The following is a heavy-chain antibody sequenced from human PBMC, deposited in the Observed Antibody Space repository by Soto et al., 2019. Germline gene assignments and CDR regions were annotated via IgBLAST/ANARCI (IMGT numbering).Heavy chain of an antibody. V-gene: IGHV3-21*01. Sequence: GGSLRLSCAASGFTFSSYTMNWVRQAPGTGLEWVSSISSTSNYIYYADSVKGRFTISRDNAKNSLYLQMNSLRAEDTAVYYCARDISEGFEWGQGTLVTVSS. J-gene: IGHJ4*02. CDR3: ARDISEGFE. CDR2: ISSTSNYI. CDR1: GFTFSSYT. D-gene: IGHD3-3*02.